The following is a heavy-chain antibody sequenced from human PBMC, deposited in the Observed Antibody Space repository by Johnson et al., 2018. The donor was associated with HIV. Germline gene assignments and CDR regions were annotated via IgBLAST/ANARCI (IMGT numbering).Heavy chain of an antibody. CDR1: GFTFSSYA. V-gene: IGHV3-30*14. J-gene: IGHJ3*02. CDR3: AKGLISRQHDYDSSGYPFGAFDI. D-gene: IGHD3-22*01. CDR2: ISYDGSNK. Sequence: VQLVESGGGLVQPGGSLRLSCAASGFTFSSYAMHWVRQAPGKGLAWVAVISYDGSNKYYADSVKGRFTISRDNSKNTLYLQMNSLRAEDTAVYYCAKGLISRQHDYDSSGYPFGAFDIWGQGTMVTVSS.